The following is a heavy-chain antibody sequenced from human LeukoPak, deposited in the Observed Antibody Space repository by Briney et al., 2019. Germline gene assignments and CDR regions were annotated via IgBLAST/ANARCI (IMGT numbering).Heavy chain of an antibody. V-gene: IGHV4-34*01. CDR2: INHSGST. Sequence: SETLSLTCAVYGGSFRGYYWSWIRQPPGKGQEWIGEINHSGSTNYNPSLKSRVTISVDTSKNQFSLKLSSVTAADTAVYYCARGQVRLALDYWGQGTLVTVSS. D-gene: IGHD3-10*01. J-gene: IGHJ4*02. CDR1: GGSFRGYY. CDR3: ARGQVRLALDY.